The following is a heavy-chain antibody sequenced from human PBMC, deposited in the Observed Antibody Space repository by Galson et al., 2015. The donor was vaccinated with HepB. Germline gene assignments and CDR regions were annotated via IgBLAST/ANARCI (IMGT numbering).Heavy chain of an antibody. CDR2: IYSGGRT. D-gene: IGHD6-13*01. Sequence: SLRLSCAASGFTVSSNYMSWVRQAPGKGLEWVSVIYSGGRTYYADSVKGRFTISRHNSKNALFFQMNSLRAEDTAVYYCARSSSSWWPYFDYWGQGTLVTVSS. CDR1: GFTVSSNY. CDR3: ARSSSSWWPYFDY. J-gene: IGHJ4*02. V-gene: IGHV3-53*04.